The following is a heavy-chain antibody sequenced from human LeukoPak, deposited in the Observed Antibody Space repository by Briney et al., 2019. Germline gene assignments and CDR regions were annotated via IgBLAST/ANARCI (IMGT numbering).Heavy chain of an antibody. D-gene: IGHD2-2*01. Sequence: SVKVSCKASGGTFSNYAINWVRQAPGQGIEWMGGIIPEFGTENYAQKFQGRVTITADESTNTAYMELSRLRSEDTAVYYCARGVIVVPTAVLTLWGQGTLVTVSS. J-gene: IGHJ4*02. CDR1: GGTFSNYA. CDR3: ARGVIVVPTAVLTL. CDR2: IIPEFGTE. V-gene: IGHV1-69*01.